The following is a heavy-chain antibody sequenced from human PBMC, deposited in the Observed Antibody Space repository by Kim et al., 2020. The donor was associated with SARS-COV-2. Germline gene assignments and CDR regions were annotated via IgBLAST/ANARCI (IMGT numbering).Heavy chain of an antibody. CDR1: GGTFSNYA. CDR2: IIPILGKP. J-gene: IGHJ6*02. D-gene: IGHD3-9*01. CDR3: AKQSNTLSTIYYDMDV. Sequence: SVKVSCKAYGGTFSNYAISWVRQAPGQGLEWMGRIIPILGKPNYAQKFQGRVTITADKSTSTAYMAVSNLRSEDTAVYYCAKQSNTLSTIYYDMDVWGQGTTVTVSS. V-gene: IGHV1-69*04.